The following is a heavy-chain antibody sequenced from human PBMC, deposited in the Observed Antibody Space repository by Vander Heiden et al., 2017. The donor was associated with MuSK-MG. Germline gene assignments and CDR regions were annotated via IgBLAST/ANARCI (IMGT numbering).Heavy chain of an antibody. D-gene: IGHD6-19*01. V-gene: IGHV4-39*01. CDR2: IYYSGTT. J-gene: IGHJ4*02. CDR1: GGSISSSNYF. CDR3: ARRDRVVAGATDY. Sequence: QLQLLEPVPGLVKPSETLSLTCTVSGGSISSSNYFWGWFRQPPGKGLEWIGSIYYSGTTYYNPALKSRVTISGDSSKNQFSLKLSSVTAADTAVYYCARRDRVVAGATDYWGQGTLVTVSS.